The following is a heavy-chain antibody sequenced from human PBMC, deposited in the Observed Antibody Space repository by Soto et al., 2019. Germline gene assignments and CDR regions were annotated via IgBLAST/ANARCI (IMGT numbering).Heavy chain of an antibody. CDR2: MNPNSGNT. J-gene: IGHJ6*02. CDR3: ARVSKSSYDFWSGYYPGYGMDV. Sequence: ASVKFSCTASGYTFTSYDINWVRQATGQGLEWMGWMNPNSGNTGYAQKFQGRVTMTRNTSISTAYMELSSLRSEDTAVYYCARVSKSSYDFWSGYYPGYGMDVWGQGTTVTVSS. V-gene: IGHV1-8*01. D-gene: IGHD3-3*01. CDR1: GYTFTSYD.